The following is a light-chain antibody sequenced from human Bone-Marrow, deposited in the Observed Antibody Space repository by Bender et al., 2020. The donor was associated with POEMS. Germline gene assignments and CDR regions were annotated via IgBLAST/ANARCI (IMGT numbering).Light chain of an antibody. Sequence: SYALTQPPSVSVSPGQTASITCSGDKLGQKYAHWYQHRTGQSPVLVIYQDSKRPSGTPERFSGSTSGNTATLTISGTQTVDEADYYCQAWDGSVGVFGTGTTVTVL. CDR1: KLGQKY. CDR3: QAWDGSVGV. V-gene: IGLV3-1*01. CDR2: QDS. J-gene: IGLJ1*01.